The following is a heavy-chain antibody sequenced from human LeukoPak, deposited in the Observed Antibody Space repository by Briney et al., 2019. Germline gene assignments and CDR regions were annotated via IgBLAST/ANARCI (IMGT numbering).Heavy chain of an antibody. CDR1: GYTFTNYA. J-gene: IGHJ4*02. CDR3: AREVVRYSRGWPDY. CDR2: ISAYNGYT. D-gene: IGHD6-19*01. V-gene: IGHV1-18*01. Sequence: GGSVKLSCEASGYTFTNYAISWVRQAPGQGLEWIVWISAYNGYTTYAQKFQGRVTLTTDTSTSTAYMDLGSLRSDDTAVYYCAREVVRYSRGWPDYWGPGTLVTVSS.